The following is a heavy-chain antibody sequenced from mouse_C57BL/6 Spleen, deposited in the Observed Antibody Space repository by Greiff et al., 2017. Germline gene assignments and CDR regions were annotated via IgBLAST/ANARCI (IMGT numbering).Heavy chain of an antibody. Sequence: QVQLQQSGAELARPGASVKLSCKASGYTFTSYGISWVKQRTGQGLEWIGEIYPRSGNTYYNEKFKGKATLTADKSSSTAYMELRSLTSEDSAVYFCARYDYGNSPWFAYWGQGTLVTVSA. CDR1: GYTFTSYG. CDR2: IYPRSGNT. J-gene: IGHJ3*01. CDR3: ARYDYGNSPWFAY. D-gene: IGHD2-1*01. V-gene: IGHV1-81*01.